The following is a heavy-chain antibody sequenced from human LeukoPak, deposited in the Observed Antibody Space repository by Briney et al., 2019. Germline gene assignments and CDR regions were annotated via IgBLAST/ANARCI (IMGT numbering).Heavy chain of an antibody. J-gene: IGHJ4*02. CDR2: IYYSGST. V-gene: IGHV4-59*08. CDR3: ARVYSSGWYDVGKYYFDY. D-gene: IGHD6-19*01. CDR1: GGSISSYY. Sequence: PSETLSLTCTVSGGSISSYYWSWIRQPPGKGLEWIGYIYYSGSTNYNPSLKSRVTISVDTSKNQFSLKLSSVTAADTAVYYCARVYSSGWYDVGKYYFDYWGQGTLVTVSS.